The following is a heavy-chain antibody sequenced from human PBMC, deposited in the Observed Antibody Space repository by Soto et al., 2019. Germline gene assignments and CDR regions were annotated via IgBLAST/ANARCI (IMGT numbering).Heavy chain of an antibody. J-gene: IGHJ6*02. CDR1: GYTFTGYY. CDR3: ARGNPFNYAGFDV. Sequence: ASVKVSCKASGYTFTGYYMHWVRQAPGQGLEWMGWINPNSGGTNYAQKFQGWVNMTWDTSLSTAYMEVGSLTSDDTAIYYCARGNPFNYAGFDVWGQGTTVTVSS. CDR2: INPNSGGT. D-gene: IGHD4-4*01. V-gene: IGHV1-2*04.